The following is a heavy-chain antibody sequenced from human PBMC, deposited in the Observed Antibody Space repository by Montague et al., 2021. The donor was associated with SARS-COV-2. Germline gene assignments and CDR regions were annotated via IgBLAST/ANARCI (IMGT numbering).Heavy chain of an antibody. J-gene: IGHJ4*02. CDR2: INHSGST. V-gene: IGHV4-34*01. D-gene: IGHD3-3*01. CDR3: ARGYQLRFLEWSSHQSTFDY. Sequence: SETLSLTCAVYGGSFSGYYWSWIRQPPGKGLEWIGEINHSGSTNYNPSLKSRVTISVDTSKNQFSLKLSSVTAADTAVYYCARGYQLRFLEWSSHQSTFDYWGQGTLVIVSS. CDR1: GGSFSGYY.